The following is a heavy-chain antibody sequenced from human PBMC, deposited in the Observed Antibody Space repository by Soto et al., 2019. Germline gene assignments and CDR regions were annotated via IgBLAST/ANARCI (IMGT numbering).Heavy chain of an antibody. J-gene: IGHJ4*02. V-gene: IGHV1-69*02. CDR1: GGPYSKYS. Sequence: QVQLVQSGTEVKQPGSSVTVSCKASGGPYSKYSISWVRQAPGQGLEWMGRIIPIFDMTNYAQKFQGRVTITADKSTSTVYMDLSSLRFEDTAVYYCARSLLGDHYDSDGLDSWGQGTLVSVSS. D-gene: IGHD3-22*01. CDR3: ARSLLGDHYDSDGLDS. CDR2: IIPIFDMT.